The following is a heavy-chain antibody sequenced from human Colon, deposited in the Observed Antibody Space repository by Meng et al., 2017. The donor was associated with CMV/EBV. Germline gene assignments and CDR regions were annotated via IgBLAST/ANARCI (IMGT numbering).Heavy chain of an antibody. CDR1: GFTFNSYA. Sequence: ESLKISCVASGFTFNSYAMSWVRQAPGKGLEWVAAISGSGASTFYTDSVKGRFTISRDNSNNTLYLQMISLRAEDTALFYCAKDFRYSGTFYFDHWGQGTLVTVSS. D-gene: IGHD5-12*01. V-gene: IGHV3-23*01. CDR3: AKDFRYSGTFYFDH. J-gene: IGHJ4*02. CDR2: ISGSGAST.